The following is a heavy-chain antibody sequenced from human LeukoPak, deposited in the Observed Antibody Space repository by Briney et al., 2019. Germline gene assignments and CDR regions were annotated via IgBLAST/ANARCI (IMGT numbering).Heavy chain of an antibody. CDR3: ARGGGDLRYFDWLSGKYYYYYYGMDV. D-gene: IGHD3-9*01. CDR2: ISSSSSTI. V-gene: IGHV3-48*01. CDR1: GFTFSSYS. J-gene: IGHJ6*02. Sequence: GGSLRLSCAASGFTFSSYSMNWVRQAPGKGLEWVSYISSSSSTIYYADSVKGRFTISRDNAKNSLYLQMNSLRAEDTAVYYCARGGGDLRYFDWLSGKYYYYYYGMDVWGQGTTVTVSS.